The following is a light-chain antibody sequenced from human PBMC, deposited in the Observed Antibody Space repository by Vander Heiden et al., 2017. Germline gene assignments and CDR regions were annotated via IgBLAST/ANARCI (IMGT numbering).Light chain of an antibody. Sequence: QSALTQPPSVSGSPGQSITISCTGTSSDIGDHDHVSWYQQHPGKVPKVIIYEVSKRPSGVSNSFSGSKSGNTASLPISGLQAEDDADYYCCSYTRSSTLVFGTGTKVTAL. CDR2: EVS. V-gene: IGLV2-14*01. J-gene: IGLJ1*01. CDR3: CSYTRSSTLV. CDR1: SSDIGDHDH.